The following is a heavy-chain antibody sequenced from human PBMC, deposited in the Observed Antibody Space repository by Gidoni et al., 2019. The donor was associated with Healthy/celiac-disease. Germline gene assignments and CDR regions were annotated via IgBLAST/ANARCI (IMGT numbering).Heavy chain of an antibody. CDR1: GGPISSYY. V-gene: IGHV4-59*01. CDR3: ARGGYDFDY. D-gene: IGHD5-12*01. Sequence: QVQLQESGPGLVKPSETLSLTCTVSGGPISSYYWSWIRQPPGKGLEWIGYIYYSGSTNYNPSLKSRVTISVDTSKNQFSLKLSSVTAADTAVYYCARGGYDFDYWGQGTLVTVSS. J-gene: IGHJ4*02. CDR2: IYYSGST.